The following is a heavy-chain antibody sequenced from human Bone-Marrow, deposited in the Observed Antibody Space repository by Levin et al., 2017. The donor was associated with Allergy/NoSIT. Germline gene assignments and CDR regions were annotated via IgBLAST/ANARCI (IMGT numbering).Heavy chain of an antibody. CDR2: IRSKANSYAT. CDR1: GFTFSGSA. V-gene: IGHV3-73*01. Sequence: GGSLRLSCAASGFTFSGSAMHWVRQASGKGLEWVGRIRSKANSYATAYAASVKGRFTISRDDSKNTAYLQMNSLKTEDTAVYYCTRLAGYSSGWGLDIWGQGTMVTVSS. J-gene: IGHJ3*02. D-gene: IGHD6-19*01. CDR3: TRLAGYSSGWGLDI.